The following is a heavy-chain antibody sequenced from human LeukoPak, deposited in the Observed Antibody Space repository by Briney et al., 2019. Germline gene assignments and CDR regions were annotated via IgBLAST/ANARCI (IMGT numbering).Heavy chain of an antibody. J-gene: IGHJ4*02. Sequence: GGSLRLSCAASGLTFSSYWMSWFGKAPGKGLEWVANIKQDGSEKYYVDSVKGRFTISRDNAKNSLYLQMNSLRAEDTAVYYCARDLRVTTAFGGQGTLVTVSS. CDR2: IKQDGSEK. CDR1: GLTFSSYW. CDR3: ARDLRVTTAF. V-gene: IGHV3-7*01. D-gene: IGHD4-17*01.